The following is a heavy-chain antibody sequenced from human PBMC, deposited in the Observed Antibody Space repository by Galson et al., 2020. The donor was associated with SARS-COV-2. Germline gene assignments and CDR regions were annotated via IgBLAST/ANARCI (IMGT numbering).Heavy chain of an antibody. J-gene: IGHJ5*02. CDR3: ARRGPTSKGFDP. CDR2: INHSGST. CDR1: GGSFSGYY. Sequence: SQTLSLTCAVYGGSFSGYYWSWIRQPPGKGLEWIGEINHSGSTNYNPSLKSRVTISVDTSKNQFSLKLSSVTAADTAVYYCARRGPTSKGFDPWGQGTLVTVSS. V-gene: IGHV4-34*01.